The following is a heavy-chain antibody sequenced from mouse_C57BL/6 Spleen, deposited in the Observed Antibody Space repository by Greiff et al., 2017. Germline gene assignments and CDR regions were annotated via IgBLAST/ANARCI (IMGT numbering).Heavy chain of an antibody. J-gene: IGHJ1*03. Sequence: EVMLVESGGGLVKPGGSLKLSCAASGFTFSSYAMSWVRQTPEKRLEWVATISDGGSYTYYPDNVKGRFTISRDNAKNNLYLQMSHLKSEDTAMYYCARDYYGSSYNWYFGVWGTGTTVTVSS. CDR3: ARDYYGSSYNWYFGV. CDR1: GFTFSSYA. V-gene: IGHV5-4*01. D-gene: IGHD1-1*01. CDR2: ISDGGSYT.